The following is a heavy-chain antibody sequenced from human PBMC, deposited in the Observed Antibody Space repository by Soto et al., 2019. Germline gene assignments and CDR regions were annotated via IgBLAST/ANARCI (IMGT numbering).Heavy chain of an antibody. CDR2: IYHSGST. CDR1: SGSISSSNW. J-gene: IGHJ4*02. CDR3: ARGVITFGGVIVNDYYFDY. V-gene: IGHV4-4*02. Sequence: QVQLQESGPGLVKPSGTLSLTCAVSSGSISSSNWWSWVRQPPGKGLEGIGEIYHSGSTNYNPSLKSRVTISVDKSKNQFSLKLSSVTAADTAVYYCARGVITFGGVIVNDYYFDYWGQGTLVTVSS. D-gene: IGHD3-16*02.